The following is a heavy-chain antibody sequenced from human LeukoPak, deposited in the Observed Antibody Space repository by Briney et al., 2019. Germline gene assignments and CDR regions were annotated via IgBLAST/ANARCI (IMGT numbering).Heavy chain of an antibody. CDR1: GFTFSSYS. CDR3: ARVGSSSWYAFDY. V-gene: IGHV3-48*01. J-gene: IGHJ4*02. CDR2: ISSSSSTI. Sequence: GGSLRLSCAASGFTFSSYSMNWVRQAPGKGLEWVSYISSSSSTIYYADSVKGRFTISRDNAKNTVSLQMNSLRAEDTAVYYCARVGSSSWYAFDYWGQGTLVTVSS. D-gene: IGHD6-13*01.